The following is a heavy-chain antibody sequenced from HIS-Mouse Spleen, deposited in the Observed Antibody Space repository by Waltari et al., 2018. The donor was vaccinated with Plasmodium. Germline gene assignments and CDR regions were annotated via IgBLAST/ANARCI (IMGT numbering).Heavy chain of an antibody. V-gene: IGHV3-48*01. CDR3: ARADGSYWYFDL. CDR2: ISSSSSTI. D-gene: IGHD1-26*01. Sequence: EVQLVESGGGLVQLGRSLSLSCAASVFTFSSYSMNWVRQAPGKGLEWVSYISSSSSTIYYADSVKGRFTISRDKAKNSLYLQMNSLRAEDTAVYYCARADGSYWYFDLWGRGTLVTVSS. CDR1: VFTFSSYS. J-gene: IGHJ2*01.